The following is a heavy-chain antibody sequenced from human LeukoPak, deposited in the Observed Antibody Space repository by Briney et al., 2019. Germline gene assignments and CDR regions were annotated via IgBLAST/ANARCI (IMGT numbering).Heavy chain of an antibody. D-gene: IGHD3-22*01. J-gene: IGHJ5*02. V-gene: IGHV3-23*01. CDR3: AKGPYYYDSSGYSRRWFDP. CDR1: GFTFSTYA. Sequence: GGSLRLSCAASGFTFSTYAMTWVRQAPGKGLEWVSAISGSGGRTYYADSVRGRFAISRDNSKNTLYLQMNSLRAEDTAVYYCAKGPYYYDSSGYSRRWFDPWGQGTLVTVSS. CDR2: ISGSGGRT.